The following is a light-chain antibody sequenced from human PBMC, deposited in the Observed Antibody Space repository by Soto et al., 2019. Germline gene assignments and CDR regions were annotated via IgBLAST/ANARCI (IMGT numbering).Light chain of an antibody. CDR1: QSVSSNY. V-gene: IGKV3-20*01. CDR2: GAS. CDR3: QQYGSSPLT. J-gene: IGKJ4*01. Sequence: EIVLTQSPGTLSLSPGERATLSCRASQSVSSNYITWYQQKPGQAPRRLIVGASSRATGIPDRFSGSGSGTDFTLTISRLEPEDFAVFYCQQYGSSPLTFGGGTKVDIK.